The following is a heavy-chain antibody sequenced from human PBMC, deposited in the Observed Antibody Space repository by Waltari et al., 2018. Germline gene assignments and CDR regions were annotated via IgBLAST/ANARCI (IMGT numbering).Heavy chain of an antibody. CDR3: ARDHTIYGDYSSDL. V-gene: IGHV7-4-1*02. CDR1: GYAFITYA. D-gene: IGHD4-17*01. CDR2: INTDTGHP. Sequence: QVQLVQSGSEVKKPGASVKVSCKASGYAFITYAINWVRQAPGQGLQWMGWINTDTGHPTYAPGFTGRFVFSLDTSVTTTFLQISDLRAEDTAVYFCARDHTIYGDYSSDLWGQGALVTVSS. J-gene: IGHJ4*02.